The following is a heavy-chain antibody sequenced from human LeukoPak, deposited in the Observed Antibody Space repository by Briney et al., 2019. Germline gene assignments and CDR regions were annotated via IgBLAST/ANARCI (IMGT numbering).Heavy chain of an antibody. D-gene: IGHD3-10*02. Sequence: GGSLRLSCVASGYTFSHYWMSWVRQTPGKGLEWVASISNGGYPTYYVDSVRGRFTISRDDARNSLFLQMNGLRADDTAVYYCTRENYVPDSWGQGTLVTVSS. CDR2: ISNGGYPT. V-gene: IGHV3-7*03. CDR3: TRENYVPDS. CDR1: GYTFSHYW. J-gene: IGHJ4*02.